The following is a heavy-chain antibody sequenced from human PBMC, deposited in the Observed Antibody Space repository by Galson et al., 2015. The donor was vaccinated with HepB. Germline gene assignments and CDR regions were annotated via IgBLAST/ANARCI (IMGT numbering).Heavy chain of an antibody. CDR1: GYTFTSYY. Sequence: SVKVSCKASGYTFTSYYMHWVRQAPGQGPEWMGIINPSGGSTSYAQKFQGRVTMTRDTPTRTVYMELSSLRSEDTAVYYCARDVDGYNSFDYWGQGTLVTVSS. CDR2: INPSGGST. J-gene: IGHJ4*02. V-gene: IGHV1-46*01. D-gene: IGHD5-24*01. CDR3: ARDVDGYNSFDY.